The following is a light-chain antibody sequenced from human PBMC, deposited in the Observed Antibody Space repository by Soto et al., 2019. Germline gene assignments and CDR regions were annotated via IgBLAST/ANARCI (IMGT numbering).Light chain of an antibody. V-gene: IGKV3-11*01. CDR1: QSVGSY. Sequence: EIVLTQSPATLSLSPGERATLSCRASQSVGSYLAWYQQKPSQAPRLLIYDASNRATGIPPRFSGSGSGTDFTLTISSLEPEDFAVYYCQQRSNWPPLTFGGGTTVEIK. J-gene: IGKJ4*01. CDR2: DAS. CDR3: QQRSNWPPLT.